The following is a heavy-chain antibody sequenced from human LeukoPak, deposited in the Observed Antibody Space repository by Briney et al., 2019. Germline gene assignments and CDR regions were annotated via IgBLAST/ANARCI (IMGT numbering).Heavy chain of an antibody. J-gene: IGHJ5*02. CDR1: GFTFDDYA. CDR2: ITSGSTYT. V-gene: IGHV3-21*01. Sequence: GGSLRLSCAASGFTFDDYAMHWVRQAPGKGLEWVSSITSGSTYTYYADSVKGRFTISRDDAENSLYLQMNSLRVEDTAVYYCSGYNWFDPWGQGTLVTVSS. CDR3: SGYNWFDP.